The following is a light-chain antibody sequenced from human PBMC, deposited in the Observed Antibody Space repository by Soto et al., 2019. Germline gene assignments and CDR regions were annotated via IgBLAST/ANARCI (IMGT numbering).Light chain of an antibody. J-gene: IGLJ1*01. Sequence: QSALTQPASVCGSPGQSITISCTGTSSDVGGYNYVSWYQQHPGKAPKLMIYEVNNRPSGVSNRFSGSKSGNTASLTISGLQAEDEADYYCSSYTSISTLVFGTGTKVTVL. V-gene: IGLV2-14*01. CDR3: SSYTSISTLV. CDR1: SSDVGGYNY. CDR2: EVN.